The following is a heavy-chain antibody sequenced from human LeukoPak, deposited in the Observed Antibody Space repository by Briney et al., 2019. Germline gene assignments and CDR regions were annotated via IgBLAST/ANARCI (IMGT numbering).Heavy chain of an antibody. CDR2: IRYDGSNK. Sequence: XXCAXSGFTFSSYGXHWVRQAPGKGLXWVAFIRYDGSNKYYADSVKGRFTISRDNSKNTLYLQMNSLRAEDTAVYYCAKDRGSGSYSDYWGQGTLVTVSS. J-gene: IGHJ4*02. D-gene: IGHD1-26*01. V-gene: IGHV3-30*02. CDR3: AKDRGSGSYSDY. CDR1: GFTFSSYG.